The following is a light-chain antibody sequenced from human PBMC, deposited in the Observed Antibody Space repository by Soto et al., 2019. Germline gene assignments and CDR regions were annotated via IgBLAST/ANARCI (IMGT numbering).Light chain of an antibody. CDR2: AAS. CDR1: QSISSY. Sequence: DIQMTQSPSSLSASVGDRVTITCRASQSISSYLNWYQQRPGKAPKLLIYAASSLQSGVPSRFSGSGSGTDFTLTISSLQPEDFATYYCQQSYNTPHTFGQGTKLAIK. J-gene: IGKJ2*01. V-gene: IGKV1-39*01. CDR3: QQSYNTPHT.